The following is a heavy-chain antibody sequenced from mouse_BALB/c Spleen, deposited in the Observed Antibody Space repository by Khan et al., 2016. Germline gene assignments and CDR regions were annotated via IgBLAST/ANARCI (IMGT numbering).Heavy chain of an antibody. J-gene: IGHJ2*01. V-gene: IGHV1-15*01. D-gene: IGHD2-10*02. CDR3: TRQRIWYGNDEAGS. CDR2: IDPETGGT. Sequence: QVQLKQSGAELVRPGASVTLSCKASGYTFSDYEMHWVKQTPVHGLEWIGAIDPETGGTAYNQKFKGQATLTAGRSSSTAYIELRSLTSADSAVFCGTRQRIWYGNDEAGSWGGGTTVTVYS. CDR1: GYTFSDYE.